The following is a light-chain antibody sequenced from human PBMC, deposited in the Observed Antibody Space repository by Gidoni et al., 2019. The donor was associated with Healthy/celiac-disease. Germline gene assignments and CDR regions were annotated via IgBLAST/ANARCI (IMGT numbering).Light chain of an antibody. J-gene: IGKJ4*01. CDR3: QQYENLLRT. CDR2: DAS. Sequence: DIQMTQSPSSLSASVGDRVTITCQASQDITNYLNWYQQKPGKAPKLLIYDASNLETGVPSRFSGSGSGTDFTFTISSLQPEDIATYYCQQYENLLRTFGGXTKVEIK. CDR1: QDITNY. V-gene: IGKV1-33*01.